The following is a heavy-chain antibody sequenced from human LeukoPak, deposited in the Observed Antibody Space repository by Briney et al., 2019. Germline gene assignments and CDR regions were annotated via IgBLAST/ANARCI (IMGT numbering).Heavy chain of an antibody. CDR1: GLTFRRYG. CDR2: IESDESIR. CDR3: ARVPSGYCSGGSCYYYYMDV. Sequence: GGSLRLSCAASGLTFRRYGMHWVRQTPGKGLEWVAFIESDESIRQYADLVKGRFTISRDNAKNSLYLQMNSLRAEDTAVYYCARVPSGYCSGGSCYYYYMDVWGKGTTVTVSS. D-gene: IGHD2-15*01. V-gene: IGHV3-30*12. J-gene: IGHJ6*03.